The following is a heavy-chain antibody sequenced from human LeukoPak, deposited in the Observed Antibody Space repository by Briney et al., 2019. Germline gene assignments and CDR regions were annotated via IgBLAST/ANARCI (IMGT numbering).Heavy chain of an antibody. V-gene: IGHV1-46*01. Sequence: ASVKVSCKAPGYTFTSYYMHWVRQAPGQGREWMGIINPSGGSTSYAQKFQGRVTMTRDTSTSTVYMELSGLRSDDTAVYYCARGDSSGYGTWGQGTLVTVSS. J-gene: IGHJ4*02. D-gene: IGHD3-22*01. CDR2: INPSGGST. CDR3: ARGDSSGYGT. CDR1: GYTFTSYY.